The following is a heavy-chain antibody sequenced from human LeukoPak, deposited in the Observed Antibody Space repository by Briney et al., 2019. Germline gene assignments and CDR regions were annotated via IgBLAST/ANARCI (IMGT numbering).Heavy chain of an antibody. V-gene: IGHV3-30*03. CDR2: ISYDGGNK. D-gene: IGHD3-16*02. J-gene: IGHJ6*02. CDR1: GFTLSSYG. CDR3: ARSLLRLGELSSNPSVDYGMDV. Sequence: GGSLRLSCAASGFTLSSYGMHWVRQAPGKGLEWVAVISYDGGNKYYADSVKGRFTISRDNAKNSLYLQMNSLRAEDTAVYYCARSLLRLGELSSNPSVDYGMDVWGQGTTVTVSS.